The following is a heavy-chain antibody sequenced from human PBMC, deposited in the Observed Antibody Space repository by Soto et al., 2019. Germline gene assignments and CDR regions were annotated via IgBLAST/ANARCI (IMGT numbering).Heavy chain of an antibody. D-gene: IGHD3-10*01. J-gene: IGHJ6*02. CDR1: GFTFSDYY. CDR3: ARDRTSITMVRGVTGGNYYGMDV. V-gene: IGHV3-11*06. CDR2: ISSSSSYT. Sequence: QVQLVESGGGLVKPGGSLRLSCAASGFTFSDYYMSWIRQAPGKGLEWVSYISSSSSYTNYADSVKGRFTISRDNAKNSLYLQMNSRRAEDTAVYYCARDRTSITMVRGVTGGNYYGMDVWGQGTTVTVSS.